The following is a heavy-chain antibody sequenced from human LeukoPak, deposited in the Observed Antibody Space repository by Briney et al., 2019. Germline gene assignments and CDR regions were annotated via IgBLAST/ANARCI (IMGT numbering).Heavy chain of an antibody. CDR3: ASFYDFWSGYLN. CDR2: IYYSGST. V-gene: IGHV4-39*01. D-gene: IGHD3-3*01. J-gene: IGHJ4*02. CDR1: GGSISSSSYY. Sequence: SSETLSLTCTVSGGSISSSSYYWGWIRQPPGKGLEWIGSIYYSGSTYYNPSLKSRVTISVDTSKNQFSLKLSSVTAADTAVYYCASFYDFWSGYLNWGQGTLVTVSS.